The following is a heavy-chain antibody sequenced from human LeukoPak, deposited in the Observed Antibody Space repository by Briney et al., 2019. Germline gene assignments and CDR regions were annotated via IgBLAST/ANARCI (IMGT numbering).Heavy chain of an antibody. Sequence: GGSLRLSCAASVYTFGSYPMSWVRHAPWKGLEWFLGISGSGGSTYYEDSVKGRFTISRDNSKNTLYLQMNSLRAEDTAVYYCAKDFSMIVVVSQMGFDYWGQGTLVTVSS. V-gene: IGHV3-23*01. CDR3: AKDFSMIVVVSQMGFDY. CDR2: ISGSGGST. CDR1: VYTFGSYP. J-gene: IGHJ4*02. D-gene: IGHD3-22*01.